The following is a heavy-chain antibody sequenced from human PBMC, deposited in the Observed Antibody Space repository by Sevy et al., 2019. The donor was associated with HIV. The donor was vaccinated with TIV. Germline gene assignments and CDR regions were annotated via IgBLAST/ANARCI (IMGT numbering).Heavy chain of an antibody. V-gene: IGHV3-30*18. D-gene: IGHD5-18*01. CDR2: ISYDGSNK. J-gene: IGHJ6*02. Sequence: GGSLRLSCAASGFTFSSYGMHWVRQAPGKGLEWVAVISYDGSNKYYADSVKGRFTISRDNSKNTLYLQMNSLRAEDMAVYYCAKDRGGYSYGADYYYGMDVWGQGTTVTVSS. CDR1: GFTFSSYG. CDR3: AKDRGGYSYGADYYYGMDV.